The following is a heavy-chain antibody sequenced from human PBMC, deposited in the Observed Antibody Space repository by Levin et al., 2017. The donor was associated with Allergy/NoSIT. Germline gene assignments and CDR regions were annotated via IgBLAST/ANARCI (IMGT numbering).Heavy chain of an antibody. J-gene: IGHJ4*02. Sequence: PGESLKISCKASGYTFTSYAMHWVRQAPGQRLEWMGWINAGNGNTKYSQKFQGRVTITRDTSASTAYMELSSLRSEDTAVYYCARVFVRGSGSYYGAFDYWGQGTLVTVSS. CDR2: INAGNGNT. CDR1: GYTFTSYA. D-gene: IGHD3-10*01. V-gene: IGHV1-3*01. CDR3: ARVFVRGSGSYYGAFDY.